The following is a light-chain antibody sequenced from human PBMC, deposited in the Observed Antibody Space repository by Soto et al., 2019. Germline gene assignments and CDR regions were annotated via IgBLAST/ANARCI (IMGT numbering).Light chain of an antibody. CDR1: PSVSSSY. J-gene: IGKJ3*01. V-gene: IGKV3-20*01. CDR3: HQYGSSPPRVT. Sequence: ELVLTQSPGTLSLSPGERATLSCRASPSVSSSYLAWYQQKPGHAPRLLIYGASSRVTGIPDRFSVSGSGTDFTFTISRLEPEDVAVDYCHQYGSSPPRVTFGPGTKVEIK. CDR2: GAS.